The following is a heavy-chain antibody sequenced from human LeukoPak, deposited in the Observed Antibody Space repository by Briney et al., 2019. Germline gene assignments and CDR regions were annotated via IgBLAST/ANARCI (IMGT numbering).Heavy chain of an antibody. V-gene: IGHV4-39*01. J-gene: IGHJ4*02. CDR2: IFYSGST. D-gene: IGHD4-17*01. CDR1: GGSISRSYYY. CDR3: ARHSAVTTFIFDY. Sequence: SETLSLTCTVSGGSISRSYYYWGWIRRPPGKGLEWIGSIFYSGSTYYNPSLKSRVTISLDTSKNQFSLRLSSVTAADTAVYYCARHSAVTTFIFDYWGQGTLVTVSS.